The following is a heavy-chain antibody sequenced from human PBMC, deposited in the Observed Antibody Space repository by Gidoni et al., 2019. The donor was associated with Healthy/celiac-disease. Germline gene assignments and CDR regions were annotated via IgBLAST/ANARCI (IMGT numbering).Heavy chain of an antibody. V-gene: IGHV1-69*01. J-gene: IGHJ4*02. CDR1: GGTFSSYA. D-gene: IGHD3-22*01. CDR2: IIPIFGTA. Sequence: QVQLVQSGAEVKKPGSSVKFSCRASGGTFSSYAFSWVRQAPGQGLEWMGGIIPIFGTANYAQKFQGRVTITADESTSTAYMELSSLRSEDTAVYYCARGKSPYDSSGYYYGDFDYWGQGTLVTVSS. CDR3: ARGKSPYDSSGYYYGDFDY.